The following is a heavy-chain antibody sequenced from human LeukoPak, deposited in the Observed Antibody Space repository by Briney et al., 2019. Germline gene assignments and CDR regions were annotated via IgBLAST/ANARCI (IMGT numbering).Heavy chain of an antibody. CDR1: GFTFSSYA. D-gene: IGHD4-17*01. CDR3: TKKGQNEDYGKPD. V-gene: IGHV3-23*01. CDR2: ISRNSGDYT. J-gene: IGHJ4*02. Sequence: GGSLRLSCAASGFTFSSYAMSWVRQAPGKGLECVASISRNSGDYTLYAASVKGRFTISRDNSRSTQYLQMNSLRAEDTAVYYCTKKGQNEDYGKPDWGQGTLVTVSS.